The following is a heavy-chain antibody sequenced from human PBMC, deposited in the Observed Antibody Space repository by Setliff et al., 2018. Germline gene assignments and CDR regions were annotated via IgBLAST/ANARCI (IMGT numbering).Heavy chain of an antibody. D-gene: IGHD2-2*01. CDR1: GDSISPHY. J-gene: IGHJ4*02. V-gene: IGHV4-59*11. CDR2: IYYSGDT. CDR3: ARVKIAILPAAIDY. Sequence: SETLSLTCTVSGDSISPHYWSWIRQPPGKGLEWIGYIYYSGDTTYNPSLKSRVTISVDTPKNQLSPKLSSVTAADTAVYYCARVKIAILPAAIDYWGQGTLVTVSS.